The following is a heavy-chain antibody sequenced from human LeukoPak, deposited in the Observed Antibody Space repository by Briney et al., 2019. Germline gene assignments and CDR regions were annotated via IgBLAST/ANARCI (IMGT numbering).Heavy chain of an antibody. D-gene: IGHD3-10*01. CDR2: FDPEDGET. V-gene: IGHV1-24*01. CDR3: ATRLGVGDAFDI. Sequence: ASVKVSCKVSGYTLTELSMHWVRQAPGKGLEWMGGFDPEDGETIYAQKFQGRVTMTEDTSTDTAYMELSSLRSEDTAVYYRATRLGVGDAFDIWGQGTMVTVSS. J-gene: IGHJ3*02. CDR1: GYTLTELS.